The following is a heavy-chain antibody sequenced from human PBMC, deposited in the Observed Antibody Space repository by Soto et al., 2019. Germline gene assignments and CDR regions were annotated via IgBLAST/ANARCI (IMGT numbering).Heavy chain of an antibody. D-gene: IGHD2-2*01. CDR1: GGTFDAYT. CDR3: ARLGTKAMDD. V-gene: IGHV1-69*01. J-gene: IGHJ6*03. CDR2: IITLFGTA. Sequence: QVQLVQSGAEVRKPGSSVRVSCKASGGTFDAYTITWVRQAPGQGLEWMGGIITLFGTANYAQKFQGRVTITADESTTTAHMELSSLRSEDTAVYFCARLGTKAMDDWGKGTGVSISS.